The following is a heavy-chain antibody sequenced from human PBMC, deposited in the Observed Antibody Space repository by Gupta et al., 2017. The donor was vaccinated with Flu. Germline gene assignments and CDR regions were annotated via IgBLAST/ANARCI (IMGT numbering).Heavy chain of an antibody. Sequence: IRRPPGERLEWRATMHSSGSTYYNPSLRIRATISVDPSNNHFSLTLTSVTAADTAMYYCAMLPTGYPNWFDPWGQGILVTASS. V-gene: IGHV4-39*02. J-gene: IGHJ5*02. D-gene: IGHD3-9*01. CDR2: MHSSGST. CDR3: AMLPTGYPNWFDP.